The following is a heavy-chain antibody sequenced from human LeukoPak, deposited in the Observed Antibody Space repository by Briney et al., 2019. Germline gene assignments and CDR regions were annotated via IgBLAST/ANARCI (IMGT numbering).Heavy chain of an antibody. CDR2: ISYDGSNT. J-gene: IGHJ5*02. D-gene: IGHD6-13*01. V-gene: IGHV3-30*18. CDR1: GFSFNNFG. CDR3: AKGEAAEHPDP. Sequence: GGSLRLSCAASGFSFNNFGIHWVRQAPGKGLEWVTVISYDGSNTHYADSVKGRFTVSRDNSENTLYLQMNSLRTEDTAVYYCAKGEAAEHPDPWGQGTLVTVSS.